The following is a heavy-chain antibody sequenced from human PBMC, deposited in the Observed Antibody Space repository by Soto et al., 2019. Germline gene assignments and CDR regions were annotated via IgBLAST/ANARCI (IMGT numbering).Heavy chain of an antibody. D-gene: IGHD5-18*01. CDR2: MNAGVENT. CDR1: RYRFVYNS. Sequence: SVDVTCKACRYRFVYNSRHWLCQATGQRLEWMGWMNAGVENTLYSQKFQGRITITRDTSASTAYMELNSLKSEELAIYHCAGDTGYIRGLLNYWVPGTLVTVS. V-gene: IGHV1-3*03. J-gene: IGHJ4*02. CDR3: AGDTGYIRGLLNY.